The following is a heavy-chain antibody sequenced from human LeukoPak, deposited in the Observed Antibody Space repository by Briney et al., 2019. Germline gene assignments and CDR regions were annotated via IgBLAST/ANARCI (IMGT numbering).Heavy chain of an antibody. V-gene: IGHV3-53*01. CDR1: GFTVSTYY. D-gene: IGHD2-2*01. J-gene: IGHJ6*03. CDR3: ARDRGYCSSTSCSDDDYYYMDV. Sequence: PGGSLRLSCAASGFTVSTYYMTWVRQAPGKGLECVSVIYSGGSTYYADSVKGRFTVSRDNSKNTLYLQMNSLRAEDTAVYYCARDRGYCSSTSCSDDDYYYMDVWGKGTTVTVSS. CDR2: IYSGGST.